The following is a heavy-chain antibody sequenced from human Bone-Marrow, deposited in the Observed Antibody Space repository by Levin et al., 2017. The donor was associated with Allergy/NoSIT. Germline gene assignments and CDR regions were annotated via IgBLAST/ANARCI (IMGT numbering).Heavy chain of an antibody. CDR3: ARHYYDNNPYDY. Sequence: SETLSLTCTVSGGSISTYYWSWIRQPPGKGLEWIGYIFHSGTTNYNPSLRGRASISVDTSKNQFSLNLNSVTAADTAVDYCARHYYDNNPYDYWGQGVLVTVSS. V-gene: IGHV4-59*01. CDR2: IFHSGTT. D-gene: IGHD3-22*01. J-gene: IGHJ4*02. CDR1: GGSISTYY.